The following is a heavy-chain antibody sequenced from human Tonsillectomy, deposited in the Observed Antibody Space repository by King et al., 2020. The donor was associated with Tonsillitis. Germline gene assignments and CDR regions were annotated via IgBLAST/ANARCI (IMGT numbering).Heavy chain of an antibody. D-gene: IGHD3-22*01. CDR2: IYYSGST. V-gene: IGHV4-59*01. CDR3: ERGITMMGHDY. J-gene: IGHJ4*02. Sequence: VQLQESGPGLVKPSETLSLTCTVSGDSISSYHWSWIRQPPGKGLEWIAYIYYSGSTNNNPSLKSRVTKSVDKSKNQFSLKLSSVTAADTAVYYCERGITMMGHDYWGQGTLVTVSP. CDR1: GDSISSYH.